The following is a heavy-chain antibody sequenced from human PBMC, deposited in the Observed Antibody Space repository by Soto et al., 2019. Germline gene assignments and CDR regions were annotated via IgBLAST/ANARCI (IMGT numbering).Heavy chain of an antibody. D-gene: IGHD2-15*01. CDR3: ARGIATGQLDP. Sequence: ASVKVSCKASGYTFTHFYITWVRQAPGQGLEWMGAISPHNFNTNFAQKFQGRVTLTTDTSTNTAYMELRSLTSDDKAVYYCARGIATGQLDPWGQGTLVTVSS. CDR2: ISPHNFNT. V-gene: IGHV1-18*01. CDR1: GYTFTHFY. J-gene: IGHJ5*02.